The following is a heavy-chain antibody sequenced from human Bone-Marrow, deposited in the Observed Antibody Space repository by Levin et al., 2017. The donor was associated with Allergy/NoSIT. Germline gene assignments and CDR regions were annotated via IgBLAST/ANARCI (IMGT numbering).Heavy chain of an antibody. Sequence: LPGGSLRLSCAASGFTFSSYVMHWVRQAPGKGLEWVAVISYDGSDKQHADSVKGRFTISRDSSKNTLYLQMNSLRPEDTAVYYCARGSGWRLGYYFDYWGQGALVTVSS. CDR1: GFTFSSYV. V-gene: IGHV3-30*04. CDR3: ARGSGWRLGYYFDY. J-gene: IGHJ4*02. CDR2: ISYDGSDK. D-gene: IGHD6-19*01.